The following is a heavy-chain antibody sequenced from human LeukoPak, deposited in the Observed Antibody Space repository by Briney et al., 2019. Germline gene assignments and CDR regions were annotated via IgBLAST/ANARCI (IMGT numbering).Heavy chain of an antibody. V-gene: IGHV3-30*18. D-gene: IGHD6-6*01. CDR1: GFTFSSYG. CDR3: AKTPHPYSSSTLYFDY. Sequence: GRSLRLSCAASGFTFSSYGMHWVRQAPGKGLEWVAVISYDGSNKYYADSVKGRFTISRDNSKNTLYLQMNSLRAEDTAVYYCAKTPHPYSSSTLYFDYWGQGTLVTVSS. CDR2: ISYDGSNK. J-gene: IGHJ4*02.